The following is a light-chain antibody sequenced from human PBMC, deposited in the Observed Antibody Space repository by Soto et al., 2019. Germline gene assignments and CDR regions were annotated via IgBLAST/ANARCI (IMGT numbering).Light chain of an antibody. Sequence: DIQMTQSPSSLSASVGDRVTITCRASQGISTYLIWYQQRQGKAPKLLMYAASNLVSGVPSRFSGSGSGTEFTLTISSLQPEDFATYYGQQSYSAPYTFGQGTKLETK. CDR1: QGISTY. CDR3: QQSYSAPYT. V-gene: IGKV1-39*01. CDR2: AAS. J-gene: IGKJ2*01.